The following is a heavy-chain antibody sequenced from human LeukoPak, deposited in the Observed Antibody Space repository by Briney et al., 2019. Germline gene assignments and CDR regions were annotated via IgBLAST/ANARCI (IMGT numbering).Heavy chain of an antibody. D-gene: IGHD3-10*01. CDR2: IYTSGST. V-gene: IGHV4-61*02. CDR3: ARERGTYYYGSGSYPGI. CDR1: GGSISSGSYY. J-gene: IGHJ3*02. Sequence: PSETLSLTCTVSGGSISSGSYYWSWIRQPAGKGLEWIGRIYTSGSTNYNPSLKSRVTISVDTSKNQFPLKLSSVTAADTAVYYCARERGTYYYGSGSYPGIWGQGTMVTVSS.